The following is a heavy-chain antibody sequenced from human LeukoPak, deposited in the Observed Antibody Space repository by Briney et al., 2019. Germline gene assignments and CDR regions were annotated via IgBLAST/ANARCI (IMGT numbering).Heavy chain of an antibody. Sequence: PGGSLRLSCVASGFIFSGYVMKWVRQAPGKGLEWVSTISMSSSYIYYADSVRGRFTISRDNAKNSLYLQMTSLRAEDAAVYYCAREDYSSGNPTIDHWGQGTLVTVSS. CDR2: ISMSSSYI. J-gene: IGHJ4*02. CDR3: AREDYSSGNPTIDH. CDR1: GFIFSGYV. D-gene: IGHD3-10*01. V-gene: IGHV3-21*01.